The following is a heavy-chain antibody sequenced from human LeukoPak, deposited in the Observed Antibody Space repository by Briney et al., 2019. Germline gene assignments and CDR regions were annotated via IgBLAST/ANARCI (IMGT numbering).Heavy chain of an antibody. Sequence: SETLSLTCAVYGGSFSGYYWSWIRQPPGKGLEWIGEINHSGSTNYNPSLKSRVTISVDTSKNQFSLKLSSVTAADTAVYYCARGSLPCRVGLRPNYYGMDVWGQGTTVTVSS. CDR2: INHSGST. CDR1: GGSFSGYY. V-gene: IGHV4-34*01. D-gene: IGHD1-26*01. CDR3: ARGSLPCRVGLRPNYYGMDV. J-gene: IGHJ6*02.